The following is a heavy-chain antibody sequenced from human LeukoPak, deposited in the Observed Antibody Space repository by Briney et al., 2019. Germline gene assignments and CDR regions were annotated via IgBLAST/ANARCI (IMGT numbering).Heavy chain of an antibody. CDR3: AKDVGKWESLHFFDY. Sequence: GGSLRLSCLTSGFTLSTNAMSWVRQAPGKGLEWISGVSGSGASTYYADSVKGRFTISRDDSRNTLYLQMNSLRGDDTAVYYCAKDVGKWESLHFFDYWGQGTLVTVSS. V-gene: IGHV3-23*01. CDR1: GFTLSTNA. J-gene: IGHJ4*02. D-gene: IGHD1-26*01. CDR2: VSGSGAST.